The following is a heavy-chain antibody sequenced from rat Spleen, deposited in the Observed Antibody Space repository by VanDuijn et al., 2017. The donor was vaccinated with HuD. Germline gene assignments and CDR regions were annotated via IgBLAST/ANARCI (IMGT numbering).Heavy chain of an antibody. CDR1: GFTFSDYY. V-gene: IGHV5-20*01. CDR3: TTDGHTMGMAY. D-gene: IGHD1-7*01. J-gene: IGHJ2*01. CDR2: ISYDGSST. Sequence: EVQLVESDGGLVQPGRSLKLSCAASGFTFSDYYMAWVRQAPTKGLEWVATISYDGSSTYYRDSVKGRFTFSRDNAKSTLYLQMDSLRSEDSATYYCTTDGHTMGMAYWGQGVMVTVSS.